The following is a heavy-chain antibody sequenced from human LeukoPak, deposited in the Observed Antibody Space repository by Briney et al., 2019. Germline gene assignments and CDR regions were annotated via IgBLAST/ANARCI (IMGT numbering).Heavy chain of an antibody. D-gene: IGHD3-10*01. CDR1: GFTFSSYG. Sequence: HTGGSLRLSCAASGFTFSSYGMSWVRQAPGKGLEWVSAISGSGGSTYYADSVKGRFTISRDNSKNTPYLQMNSLRAEDTAVYYCAKGGGSGVFRYYYYYMDVWGKGTTVTISS. J-gene: IGHJ6*03. V-gene: IGHV3-23*01. CDR2: ISGSGGST. CDR3: AKGGGSGVFRYYYYYMDV.